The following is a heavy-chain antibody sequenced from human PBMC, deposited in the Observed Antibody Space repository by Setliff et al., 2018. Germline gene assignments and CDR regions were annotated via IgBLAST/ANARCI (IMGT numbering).Heavy chain of an antibody. Sequence: ASVKVSCKASGGTFSSYDISWVRQAPGQGLEWMGWMNAHSGNSGCAQKFQGRVTMTRDTSISTAYMELNSLQYEDTAVYYCARGKWFRLDKSAWSNWFDPWG. CDR1: GGTFSSYD. CDR2: MNAHSGNS. V-gene: IGHV1-8*01. J-gene: IGHJ5*02. D-gene: IGHD5-12*01. CDR3: ARGKWFRLDKSAWSNWFDP.